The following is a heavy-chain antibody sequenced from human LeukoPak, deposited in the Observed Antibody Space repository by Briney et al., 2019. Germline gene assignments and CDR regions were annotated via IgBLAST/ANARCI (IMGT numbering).Heavy chain of an antibody. Sequence: GGSLRLSCAASGFIFSYCSMNWARQAPGRGVEGVSFISTSSRYIYYADSVKGRFTISRDNAKNSLYLQMNSLRAEDTAGCYCARLVPYYFGMDVWGQGTTVTVSS. CDR2: ISTSSRYI. J-gene: IGHJ6*02. CDR3: ARLVPYYFGMDV. D-gene: IGHD2-8*01. CDR1: GFIFSYCS. V-gene: IGHV3-21*01.